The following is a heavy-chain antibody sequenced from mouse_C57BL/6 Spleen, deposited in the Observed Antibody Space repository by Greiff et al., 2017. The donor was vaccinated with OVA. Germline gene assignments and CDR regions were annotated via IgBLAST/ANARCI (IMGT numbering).Heavy chain of an antibody. CDR1: GYTFTDYN. V-gene: IGHV1-18*01. D-gene: IGHD1-1*01. CDR3: ARGVLYGSWFAY. Sequence: EVKLVESGPELVKPGASVKIPCKASGYTFTDYNMDWVKQSHGKSLEWIGDINPNNGGTIYNQKFKGKATLTVDKSSSTAYMELRSLTSEDTAVYYCARGVLYGSWFAYWGQGTLVTVSA. J-gene: IGHJ3*01. CDR2: INPNNGGT.